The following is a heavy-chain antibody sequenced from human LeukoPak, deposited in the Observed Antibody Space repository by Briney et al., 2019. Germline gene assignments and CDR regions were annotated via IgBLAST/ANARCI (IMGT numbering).Heavy chain of an antibody. Sequence: PGGSLRLSCAASGFTFSTYNMIWVRQAPGKGLEWVSYINRNGVFMFYADSVKGRFTISRDNAKNSLYVQMNSLRVEDTAVYYCATLDYYDKSPRILDYWGQGTLVTVSS. CDR2: INRNGVFM. CDR3: ATLDYYDKSPRILDY. D-gene: IGHD3-22*01. CDR1: GFTFSTYN. J-gene: IGHJ4*02. V-gene: IGHV3-21*06.